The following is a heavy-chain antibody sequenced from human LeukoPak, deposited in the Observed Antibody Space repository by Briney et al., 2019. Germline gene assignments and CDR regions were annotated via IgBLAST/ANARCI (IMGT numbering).Heavy chain of an antibody. Sequence: KPSETLSLTCTVSGGSISTSNYYWGWIRQPPGKGLEWIGNIFYSGSTYYSPSLKSRVTISLDTSRNQFSLKLSSVTAADTAVYYCARGSYYYDSSGYYPVDAFDIWGQGTMVTVSS. CDR3: ARGSYYYDSSGYYPVDAFDI. D-gene: IGHD3-22*01. CDR2: IFYSGST. V-gene: IGHV4-39*07. J-gene: IGHJ3*02. CDR1: GGSISTSNYY.